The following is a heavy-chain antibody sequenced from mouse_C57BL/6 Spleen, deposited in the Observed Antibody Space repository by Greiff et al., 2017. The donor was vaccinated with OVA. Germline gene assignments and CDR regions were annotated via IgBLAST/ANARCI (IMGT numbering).Heavy chain of an antibody. CDR2: IDPSDSYT. J-gene: IGHJ1*03. D-gene: IGHD1-1*01. CDR1: GYTFTSYW. Sequence: VQLQQPGAELVRPGTSVKLSCKASGYTFTSYWMHWVKQRPGQGLEWIGVIDPSDSYTNYNQKFKGKATLTVDTSSSTAYMQLSSLTSEDSAVYYCARWEYGSSYWYFDVWGTGTTVTVSS. CDR3: ARWEYGSSYWYFDV. V-gene: IGHV1-59*01.